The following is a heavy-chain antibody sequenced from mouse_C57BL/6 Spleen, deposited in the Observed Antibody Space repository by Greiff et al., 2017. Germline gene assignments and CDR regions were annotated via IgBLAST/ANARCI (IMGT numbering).Heavy chain of an antibody. Sequence: QVQLQQSGAELVRPGASVTLSCKASGYTFTDYEMHWVKQTPVHGLEWIGAIDPETGGTAYNQKFKGKAILTADKSSSTAYMELRSLTSEDSAVYYCTGRRGLLRGFDYWGQGTLVTVSA. CDR1: GYTFTDYE. J-gene: IGHJ3*01. V-gene: IGHV1-15*01. CDR2: IDPETGGT. D-gene: IGHD2-3*01. CDR3: TGRRGLLRGFDY.